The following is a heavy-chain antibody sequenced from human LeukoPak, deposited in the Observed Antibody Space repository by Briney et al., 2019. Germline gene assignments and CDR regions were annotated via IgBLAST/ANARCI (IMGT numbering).Heavy chain of an antibody. J-gene: IGHJ4*02. D-gene: IGHD3-10*01. CDR3: ARVYGSGSFPRHFDY. V-gene: IGHV3-33*01. Sequence: GRSLRLSCAASGFTFSSYGMHWVRQAPGKGLEWVAVIWYDGSNKYYADSVKGRFTISRDNSKNTLYLQMNSLRAEGTAVYYCARVYGSGSFPRHFDYWGQGTLVTVSS. CDR1: GFTFSSYG. CDR2: IWYDGSNK.